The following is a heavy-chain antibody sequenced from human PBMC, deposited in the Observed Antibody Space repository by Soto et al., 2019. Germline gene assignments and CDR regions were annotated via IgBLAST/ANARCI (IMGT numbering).Heavy chain of an antibody. CDR1: GLSLRDYW. D-gene: IGHD6-19*01. CDR3: AAGRWMVRY. CDR2: VKQDGSEK. J-gene: IGHJ4*02. V-gene: IGHV3-7*05. Sequence: EVQLVESGGGLVQPGGSLRVSCETSGLSLRDYWMSWVRQSPGKGMEWVANVKQDGSEKNYVDSVKGRFSISRDNARKSVYLQMNSLRGEDTAVYHCAAGRWMVRYWGQGTLVTVSS.